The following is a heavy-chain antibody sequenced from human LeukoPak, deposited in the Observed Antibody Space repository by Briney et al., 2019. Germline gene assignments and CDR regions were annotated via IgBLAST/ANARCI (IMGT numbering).Heavy chain of an antibody. CDR1: GFTFSSYG. Sequence: GGSLRLSCAASGFTFSSYGMHWVRQAPGKGLEWVALVSYDGSYEDYADSVKGRFSISRDNSKNTLYLQMNSLRSEDAAVYYCAREPDTAMRTGAFDIWGQGTVVTVSS. J-gene: IGHJ3*02. V-gene: IGHV3-30*03. CDR3: AREPDTAMRTGAFDI. D-gene: IGHD5-18*01. CDR2: VSYDGSYE.